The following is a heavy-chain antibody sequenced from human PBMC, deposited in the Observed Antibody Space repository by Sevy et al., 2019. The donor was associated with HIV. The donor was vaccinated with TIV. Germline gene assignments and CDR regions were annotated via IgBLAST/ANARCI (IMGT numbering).Heavy chain of an antibody. CDR3: TRSFSFTWYPHY. CDR2: IRTTASGGTT. V-gene: IGHV3-49*03. CDR1: GFTFGDYA. J-gene: IGHJ4*02. D-gene: IGHD6-13*01. Sequence: GGSLRLSCTTSGFTFGDYAMGWFRQAPGKGLEWVGFIRTTASGGTTDYAASVKGTFIISRDDSKSIAYLQMNSLKTEDTAVYYCTRSFSFTWYPHYRGQGTLVTVSS.